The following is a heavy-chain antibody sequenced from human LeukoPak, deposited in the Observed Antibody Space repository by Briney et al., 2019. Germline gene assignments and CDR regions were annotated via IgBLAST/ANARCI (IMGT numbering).Heavy chain of an antibody. J-gene: IGHJ6*02. CDR1: GGSLSGYY. D-gene: IGHD3-9*01. CDR2: INHSVST. CDR3: ARLAGYYYYFYGMDV. Sequence: SETLSLTCAVDGGSLSGYYCSWIRQPPGKGLGWIGEINHSVSTNYNPSLKSRVTISVETSKNQFSLKLSPVTAADTAVYYCARLAGYYYYFYGMDVWGQGTTVTVSS. V-gene: IGHV4-34*01.